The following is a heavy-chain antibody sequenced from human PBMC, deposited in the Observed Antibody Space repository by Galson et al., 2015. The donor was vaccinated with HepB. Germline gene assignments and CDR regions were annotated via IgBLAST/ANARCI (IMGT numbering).Heavy chain of an antibody. Sequence: SLRLSCAASGSTFSSYAMSWVRQAPGKGLEWVSAISGSGGSTYYADSVKGRFTISRDNSKNTLYLQMNSLRAEDTAVYYCAKDGYCSGGSCDGRFDPWGQGTLVTVSS. CDR2: ISGSGGST. CDR1: GSTFSSYA. V-gene: IGHV3-23*01. D-gene: IGHD2-15*01. J-gene: IGHJ5*02. CDR3: AKDGYCSGGSCDGRFDP.